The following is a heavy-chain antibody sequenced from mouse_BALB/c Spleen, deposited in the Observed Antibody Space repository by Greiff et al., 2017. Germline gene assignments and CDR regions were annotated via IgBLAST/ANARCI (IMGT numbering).Heavy chain of an antibody. V-gene: IGHV2-9*02. D-gene: IGHD1-2*01. Sequence: VMLVESGPGLVAPSQSLSITCTVSGFSLTSYGVHWVRQPPGKGLEWLGVIWAGGSTNYNSALMSRLSISKDNSKSQVFLKMNSLQTDDTAMYYCASPFTTATGYYAMDYWGQGTSVTVSS. CDR1: GFSLTSYG. CDR3: ASPFTTATGYYAMDY. CDR2: IWAGGST. J-gene: IGHJ4*01.